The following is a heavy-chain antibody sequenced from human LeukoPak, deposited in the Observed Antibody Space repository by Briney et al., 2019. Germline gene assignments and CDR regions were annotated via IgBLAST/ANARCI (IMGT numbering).Heavy chain of an antibody. CDR3: ARGPPVVAATTFDY. CDR1: GGSISSYY. J-gene: IGHJ4*02. CDR2: IYYSGST. Sequence: SETLSLTCTVSGGSISSYYWSWIRQPPGKGLEWIGYIYYSGSTNYNPSLKSRVTISVDTSKNQFSLKLSSVTAADTAVYYCARGPPVVAATTFDYWGQGTLVTVSS. D-gene: IGHD2-15*01. V-gene: IGHV4-59*01.